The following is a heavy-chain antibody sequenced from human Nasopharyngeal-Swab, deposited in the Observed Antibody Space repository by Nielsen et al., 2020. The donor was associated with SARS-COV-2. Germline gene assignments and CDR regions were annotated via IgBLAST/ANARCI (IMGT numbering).Heavy chain of an antibody. CDR3: PRSPEEGVITYYYYGMDV. CDR2: ISSSSSYI. Sequence: VCQAPGKGLEWGSSISSSSSYIYYADSVKGGFTISRDNAKNSLYLQMNSLRAEDTAVYYCPRSPEEGVITYYYYGMDVWGQGTTVTVSS. D-gene: IGHD3-10*01. V-gene: IGHV3-21*01. J-gene: IGHJ6*02.